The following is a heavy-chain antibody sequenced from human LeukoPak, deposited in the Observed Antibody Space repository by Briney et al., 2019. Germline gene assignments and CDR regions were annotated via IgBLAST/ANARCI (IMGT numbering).Heavy chain of an antibody. V-gene: IGHV4-59*12. CDR1: GGSIRSYY. CDR2: MYYRGNT. CDR3: ARGFVDIMATTNGGFDY. J-gene: IGHJ4*02. Sequence: SETLSLTCTVSGGSIRSYYWSWIRQPPGKGLEWIGYMYYRGNTNYNPSLKSRVTISVDTSKNHFSLRLSSVTAADTAVYYCARGFVDIMATTNGGFDYWGQGTLVTVSS. D-gene: IGHD5-12*01.